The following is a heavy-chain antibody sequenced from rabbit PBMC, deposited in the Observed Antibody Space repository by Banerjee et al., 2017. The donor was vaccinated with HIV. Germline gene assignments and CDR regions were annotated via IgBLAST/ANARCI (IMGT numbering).Heavy chain of an antibody. V-gene: IGHV1S43*01. CDR2: INTNTGNT. Sequence: QEQLEESGGGLVQPEGSLTLTCKASGFSLSSYNIQWVRQAPGKGLEWIACINTNTGNTVYASWAKGRLTISRSTSLNTVDLKMTSLTVADTATYFCGRDRDGDAGYGSLALWGQGTLVTVS. CDR3: GRDRDGDAGYGSLAL. D-gene: IGHD6-1*01. J-gene: IGHJ3*01. CDR1: GFSLSSYN.